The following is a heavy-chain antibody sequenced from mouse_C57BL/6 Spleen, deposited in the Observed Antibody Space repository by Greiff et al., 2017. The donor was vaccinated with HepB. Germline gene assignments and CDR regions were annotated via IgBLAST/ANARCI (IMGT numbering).Heavy chain of an antibody. V-gene: IGHV14-4*01. J-gene: IGHJ4*01. CDR2: IDPENGDT. Sequence: EVQLVESGAELVRPGASVKLSCTASGFNIKDDYMHWVKQRPEQGLEWIGWIDPENGDTEYASKFQGKATITADTSSNTAYLQLSSLTSEDTAVYYCTTRIAMDYWGQGTSVTVSS. CDR1: GFNIKDDY. CDR3: TTRIAMDY.